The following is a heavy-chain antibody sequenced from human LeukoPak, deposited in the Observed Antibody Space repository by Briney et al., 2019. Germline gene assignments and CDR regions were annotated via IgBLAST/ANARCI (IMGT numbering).Heavy chain of an antibody. V-gene: IGHV4-31*03. J-gene: IGHJ4*02. CDR1: GGSISSGGYY. CDR3: AREVRGVLNYYFDY. Sequence: PSQTLSLTRTVSGGSISSGGYYWSWIRRHPGKGLEWIGYIYYSGSTYYNPSLKSRVTISVDTSKNQFSPKLSSVTAADTAVYYCAREVRGVLNYYFDYWGQGTLVTVSS. CDR2: IYYSGST. D-gene: IGHD3-10*01.